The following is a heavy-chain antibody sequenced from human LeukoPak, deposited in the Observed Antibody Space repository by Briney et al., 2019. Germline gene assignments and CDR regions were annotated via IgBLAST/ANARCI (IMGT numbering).Heavy chain of an antibody. J-gene: IGHJ4*02. V-gene: IGHV3-23*01. CDR3: AKEKVSEIGYYDY. CDR1: GFIFSTCG. Sequence: PGGSLRISCAASGFIFSTCGMAWVRQSPGKGLEWVSTVSGSGDNTHYADSVKDRFTISRDNSKNMVYLQMNRPRVEDTAVYYCAKEKVSEIGYYDYWGQGILVAVSS. CDR2: VSGSGDNT.